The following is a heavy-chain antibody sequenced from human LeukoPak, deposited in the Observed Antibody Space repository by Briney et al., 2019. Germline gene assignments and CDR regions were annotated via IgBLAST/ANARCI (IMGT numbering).Heavy chain of an antibody. CDR2: INSEGSST. Sequence: GGSLRLSCAASGFTFSSYWMHWVRQAPGKGLVWVSRINSEGSSTSYADSVKGRFTISRDNAKNTLYLQTNSLRAEDTAVYFCAREMKVFGTDRGAFDIWGQGTMVTVSS. D-gene: IGHD3-10*02. V-gene: IGHV3-74*01. CDR1: GFTFSSYW. CDR3: AREMKVFGTDRGAFDI. J-gene: IGHJ3*02.